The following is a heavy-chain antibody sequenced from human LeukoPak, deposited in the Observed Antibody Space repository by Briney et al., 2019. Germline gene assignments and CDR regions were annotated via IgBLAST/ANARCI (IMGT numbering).Heavy chain of an antibody. Sequence: ASVKVSCKASGYTFTGYYMHWVRQAPGQGLEWMGWINPNSGGTNYAQKFQGRVTMTRDTSTSTVYMELSSLRSEDTAVYYCARGIGDYADYWGQGTLVTVSS. CDR2: INPNSGGT. D-gene: IGHD2/OR15-2a*01. CDR1: GYTFTGYY. J-gene: IGHJ4*02. V-gene: IGHV1-2*02. CDR3: ARGIGDYADY.